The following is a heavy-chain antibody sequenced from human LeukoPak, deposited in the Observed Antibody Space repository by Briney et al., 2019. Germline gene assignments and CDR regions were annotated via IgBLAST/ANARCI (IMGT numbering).Heavy chain of an antibody. CDR1: GYTFTGFY. V-gene: IGHV1-2*02. CDR2: INPHSADT. D-gene: IGHD6-13*01. CDR3: ARWDGYSSSPDY. J-gene: IGHJ4*02. Sequence: ASVKVSCKASGYTFTGFYMHWVRQAPGLGLEWMGWINPHSADTGYAQKFLGRVTMTRDMSISTIYMELTRLRSDDTALYYCARWDGYSSSPDYWGQGTLVTVSS.